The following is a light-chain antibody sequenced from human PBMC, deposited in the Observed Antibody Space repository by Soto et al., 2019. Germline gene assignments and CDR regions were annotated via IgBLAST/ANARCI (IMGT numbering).Light chain of an antibody. CDR1: QSVSSN. V-gene: IGKV3-15*01. CDR2: VAS. CDR3: QQYNNWPLFT. J-gene: IGKJ3*01. Sequence: EIVMTQSPATLSVSPGERATLSCRASQSVSSNLAWYQQKRGQAPRLLIYVASTRATGIPARFSGSGSGTEFTLTISSLQYEDVAVYYCQQYNNWPLFTFGPGTKVDIK.